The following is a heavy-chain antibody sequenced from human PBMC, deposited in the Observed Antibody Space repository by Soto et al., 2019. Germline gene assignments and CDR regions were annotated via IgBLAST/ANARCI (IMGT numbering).Heavy chain of an antibody. Sequence: ASVKVSCKASGGTFSSYAISWVRQAPGQGLEWMGGIIPIFGTANYAQKFQGRVTITAEESTSTAYMELSRLRSEDTAVYYCARDSGYSSGWYYAFDIWGQGTMVTVSS. V-gene: IGHV1-69*13. CDR1: GGTFSSYA. D-gene: IGHD6-19*01. CDR3: ARDSGYSSGWYYAFDI. J-gene: IGHJ3*02. CDR2: IIPIFGTA.